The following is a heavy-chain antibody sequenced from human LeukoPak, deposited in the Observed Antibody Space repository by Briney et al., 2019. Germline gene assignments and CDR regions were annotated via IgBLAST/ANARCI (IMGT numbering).Heavy chain of an antibody. CDR2: IIPIFGTA. CDR3: ARDLLIAASDSWFDP. Sequence: GASVKVSCEASGGTFSSYAISWVRQAPGQGLEWMGRIIPIFGTANYAQKFQGRVTITTDESTSTAYMELSSLGSEDTAVYYCARDLLIAASDSWFDPGGQRTLVSVSS. D-gene: IGHD6-6*01. CDR1: GGTFSSYA. J-gene: IGHJ5*02. V-gene: IGHV1-69*05.